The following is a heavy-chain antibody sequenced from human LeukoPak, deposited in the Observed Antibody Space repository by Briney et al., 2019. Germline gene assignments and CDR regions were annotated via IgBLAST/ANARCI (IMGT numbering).Heavy chain of an antibody. CDR3: ARTSIYYDSSGYHS. Sequence: PSQTLSLTCTVSGGSISSGDYFWSWIRQPPGKGLEWIGYAYYSGNTYYNPSLQSRVTISVDTSKNQFSLKLSSVTAADTAVYYCARTSIYYDSSGYHSWGQGTLVTVSS. CDR1: GGSISSGDYF. CDR2: AYYSGNT. D-gene: IGHD3-22*01. J-gene: IGHJ4*02. V-gene: IGHV4-30-4*08.